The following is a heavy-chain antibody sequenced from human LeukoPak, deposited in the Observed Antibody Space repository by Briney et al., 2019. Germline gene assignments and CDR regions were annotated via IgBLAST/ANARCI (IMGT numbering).Heavy chain of an antibody. Sequence: PSETLSLTCTVSSGYIGSRNWWSWVRQPPGKGLHWIGEVYEGGSPKYNPSLKSRVTMSVDKSKNLFSLKLTSVTAADTAVYYCARGIGAADFWGQGTLVTVSS. V-gene: IGHV4-4*02. D-gene: IGHD3-16*01. CDR1: SGYIGSRNW. CDR2: VYEGGSP. J-gene: IGHJ4*02. CDR3: ARGIGAADF.